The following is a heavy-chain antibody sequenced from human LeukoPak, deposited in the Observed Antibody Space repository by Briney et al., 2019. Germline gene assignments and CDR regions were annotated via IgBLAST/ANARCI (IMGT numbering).Heavy chain of an antibody. D-gene: IGHD2-15*01. CDR1: GFTFSSYS. Sequence: GGSLRLSCAASGFTFSSYSMNWVRQAPGKGLEWVSYISSSSSTIYYADSVKGRFTISRDNAKNSLYLQMNSLRAEDTAVYYCARDDCSGGSCYGGTPWGQGTLVTVSS. V-gene: IGHV3-48*01. CDR2: ISSSSSTI. CDR3: ARDDCSGGSCYGGTP. J-gene: IGHJ4*02.